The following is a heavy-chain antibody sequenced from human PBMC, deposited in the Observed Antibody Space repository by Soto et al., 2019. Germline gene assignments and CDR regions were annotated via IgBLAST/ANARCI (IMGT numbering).Heavy chain of an antibody. Sequence: GASVKVSCKASGGTFSSYAISWVRQAPGQGLEWMGGIIPIFGTANYAQKFRGRVTITADESTSTAYMELSSLRSEDTAVYYCARRQQLWLQMTGAFDIWGQGTMVTVSS. J-gene: IGHJ3*02. CDR2: IIPIFGTA. V-gene: IGHV1-69*13. CDR1: GGTFSSYA. CDR3: ARRQQLWLQMTGAFDI. D-gene: IGHD5-18*01.